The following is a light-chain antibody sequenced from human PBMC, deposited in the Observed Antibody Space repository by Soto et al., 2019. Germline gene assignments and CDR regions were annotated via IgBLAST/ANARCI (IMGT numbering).Light chain of an antibody. CDR3: QSYDSSLSGVV. J-gene: IGLJ2*01. CDR2: GKR. V-gene: IGLV1-40*01. Sequence: QSVLTKPRSVSGAPGQRVTISCTGSSSNIGAGYDVHWYQHLPGTAPKLLIYGKRNRPSGVPDRCSGSKSGTSASLAITGLQADDEAEYYCQSYDSSLSGVVFGGGTKLTVL. CDR1: SSNIGAGYD.